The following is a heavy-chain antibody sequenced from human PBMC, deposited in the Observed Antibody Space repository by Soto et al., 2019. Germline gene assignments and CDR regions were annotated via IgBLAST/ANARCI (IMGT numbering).Heavy chain of an antibody. V-gene: IGHV1-18*01. CDR3: ARAGAAPYYYSGMDV. CDR2: ISTYNGDT. J-gene: IGHJ6*02. CDR1: GYTFTSSG. D-gene: IGHD2-15*01. Sequence: QVQLVQSGAEVRKPGASVKVSCKASGYTFTSSGISWLRQAPGQGLEWMGWISTYNGDTNDATKFQDRVTMTIDRSTSTAYMELRSLRSDDAAVYYCARAGAAPYYYSGMDVWGQGTRVTVSS.